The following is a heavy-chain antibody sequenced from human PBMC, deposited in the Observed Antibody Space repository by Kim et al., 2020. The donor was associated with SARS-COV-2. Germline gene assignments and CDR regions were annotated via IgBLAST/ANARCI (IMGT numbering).Heavy chain of an antibody. CDR3: ARGKGIGASRGFDY. CDR2: ISSSSSII. CDR1: GFTFSSYS. D-gene: IGHD6-13*01. Sequence: GGSLRLSCAASGFTFSSYSMNWVRQAPGKGLEWVSYISSSSSIIYYADSVKGRFTISRDNAKNSLYLQMNSLRAEDTAVYYCARGKGIGASRGFDYWGQGTLVTVSS. J-gene: IGHJ4*02. V-gene: IGHV3-48*04.